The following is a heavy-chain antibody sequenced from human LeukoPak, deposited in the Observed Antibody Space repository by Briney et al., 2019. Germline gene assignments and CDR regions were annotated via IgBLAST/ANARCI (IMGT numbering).Heavy chain of an antibody. CDR1: GFTFSTYA. V-gene: IGHV3-30-3*01. CDR2: ITSDGSKK. J-gene: IGHJ3*02. CDR3: ARTSLHYFGSGSYSLDVFDI. D-gene: IGHD3-10*01. Sequence: PGGSLRLSCAASGFTFSTYALHWIRQAPGKGLEWVAAITSDGSKKYYADSVKGRFTISRDNSKNTLYMQMNSLRADDTAVYFCARTSLHYFGSGSYSLDVFDIWGQGTMATVSS.